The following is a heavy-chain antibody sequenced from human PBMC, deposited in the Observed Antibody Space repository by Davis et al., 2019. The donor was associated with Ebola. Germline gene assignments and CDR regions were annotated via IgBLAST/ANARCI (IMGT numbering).Heavy chain of an antibody. D-gene: IGHD3-10*01. CDR2: INPNSGGT. Sequence: AASVKVSCKASGYTFTSYGISWVRQAPGQGLEWMGWINPNSGGTNYAQKFQGWVTMTRDTSISTAYTELSRLRSDDTAVYYCARFTMVQGWHIWGQGTMVTVSS. V-gene: IGHV1-2*04. CDR1: GYTFTSYG. CDR3: ARFTMVQGWHI. J-gene: IGHJ3*02.